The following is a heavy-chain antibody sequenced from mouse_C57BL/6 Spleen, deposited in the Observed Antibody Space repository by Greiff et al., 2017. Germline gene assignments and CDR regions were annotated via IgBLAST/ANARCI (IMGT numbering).Heavy chain of an antibody. V-gene: IGHV1-80*01. CDR1: GYAFSSYW. CDR2: IYPGDGAT. Sequence: VKLMESGAELVKPGASVKISCKASGYAFSSYWMNWVKQRPGKGLEWIGQIYPGDGATNYNGKFKGKATLTADKSSSTAYMQLSSLTSEDSAVYFCARGGSYWYFDDWGTGTSVTVSS. CDR3: ARGGSYWYFDD. J-gene: IGHJ1*03.